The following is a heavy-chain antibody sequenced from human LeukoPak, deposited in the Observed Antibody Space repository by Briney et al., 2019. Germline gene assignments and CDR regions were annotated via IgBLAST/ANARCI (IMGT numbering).Heavy chain of an antibody. CDR2: IRHNGSNE. D-gene: IGHD3-10*01. CDR3: AKEVHPYDSGTYYFDY. CDR1: GFTFSSYG. V-gene: IGHV3-30*02. J-gene: IGHJ4*02. Sequence: GGSLRLSCVGSGFTFSSYGMHWVRQAAGKGLEWVAFIRHNGSNEYYADSVKGRFTVSRDNSKNTLFLQMNSLRVEEMAVYYCAKEVHPYDSGTYYFDYWGRGTLVTVSS.